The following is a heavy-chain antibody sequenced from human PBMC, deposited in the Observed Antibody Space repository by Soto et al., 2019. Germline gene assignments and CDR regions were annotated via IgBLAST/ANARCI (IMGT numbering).Heavy chain of an antibody. J-gene: IGHJ4*02. CDR3: ARVGESSNLGYYFDY. CDR2: IYYSGST. V-gene: IGHV4-59*08. CDR1: GGSISSYY. D-gene: IGHD6-13*01. Sequence: SSETLSLTCTVSGGSISSYYWSWIRQPPGKGLEWVGYIYYSGSTNYNPSLKSRITISVDTSKNQFSLKLSSVTAADTAVYYCARVGESSNLGYYFDYWGQGTLVTVSS.